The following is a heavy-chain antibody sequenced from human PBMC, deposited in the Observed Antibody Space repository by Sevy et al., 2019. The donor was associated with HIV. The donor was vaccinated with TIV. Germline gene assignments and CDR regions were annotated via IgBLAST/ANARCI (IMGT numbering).Heavy chain of an antibody. D-gene: IGHD3-9*01. V-gene: IGHV4-59*12. CDR3: ARGSYYDILTGHYYFDY. CDR1: GGSISSYY. J-gene: IGHJ4*02. CDR2: IYNRRST. Sequence: SETLSLTCTASGGSISSYYWNWIRQPPGHGLEWIGYIYNRRSTNYTPSLKSRVTISVDTSKNQFSLNLTSVTAADTAVYYCARGSYYDILTGHYYFDYWGQGTLVTVSS.